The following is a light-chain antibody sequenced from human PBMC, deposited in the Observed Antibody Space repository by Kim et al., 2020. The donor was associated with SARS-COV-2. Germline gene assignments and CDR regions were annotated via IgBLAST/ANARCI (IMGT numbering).Light chain of an antibody. V-gene: IGLV2-14*03. CDR1: SSDVGGYNH. Sequence: QSFTISCPGTSSDVGGYNHVSWYQQHPGKAPKLMIYDVSNRPSGVSNRFSGSKSGNTASLTISGLQAEDEADYYCSSYTSSSTWVFGGGTKLTVL. J-gene: IGLJ3*02. CDR2: DVS. CDR3: SSYTSSSTWV.